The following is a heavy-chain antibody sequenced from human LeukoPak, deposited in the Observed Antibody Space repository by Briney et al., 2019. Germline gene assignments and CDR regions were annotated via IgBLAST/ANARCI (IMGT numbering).Heavy chain of an antibody. D-gene: IGHD2-2*02. CDR3: ARDGWGYCSSTSCYKPFDI. CDR1: GGSISSGSYY. CDR2: IYTSGST. J-gene: IGHJ3*02. Sequence: SETLSLTCTVSGGSISSGSYYWSWIRQPAGKGLEWIGRIYTSGSTNYNPSLKSRVTISVDTSKNQFSLKLSSVTAADTAVYYCARDGWGYCSSTSCYKPFDIWGQGTMVTVSS. V-gene: IGHV4-61*02.